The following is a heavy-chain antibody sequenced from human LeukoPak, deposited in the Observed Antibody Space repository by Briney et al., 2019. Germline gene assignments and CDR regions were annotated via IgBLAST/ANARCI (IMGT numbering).Heavy chain of an antibody. J-gene: IGHJ3*02. Sequence: SETLSLTCTVSGGSISSYYWSWIRQPPGRGLEWIGYMYYSGSTNYNPSLKSRVTISVDTSKNQFSLKLSSVTAADTAVYYCARDVGCSSTSCYLAFDIWGQGTMVTVSS. D-gene: IGHD2-2*01. CDR2: MYYSGST. CDR3: ARDVGCSSTSCYLAFDI. CDR1: GGSISSYY. V-gene: IGHV4-59*01.